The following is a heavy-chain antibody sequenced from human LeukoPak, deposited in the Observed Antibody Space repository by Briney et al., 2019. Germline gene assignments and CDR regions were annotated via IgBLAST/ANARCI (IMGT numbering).Heavy chain of an antibody. CDR3: ARDLYTGTNWFDP. CDR1: GFTFSTYS. V-gene: IGHV3-21*01. D-gene: IGHD1-26*01. Sequence: PGGSLRLSCAASGFTFSTYSMNWVRQAPGKGLEGVSSISSGSTYIYYIDSVKGRFTISRDNAKNSLYLQMNSLRAEDTAVYYCARDLYTGTNWFDPWGQGTLVTVSS. J-gene: IGHJ5*02. CDR2: ISSGSTYI.